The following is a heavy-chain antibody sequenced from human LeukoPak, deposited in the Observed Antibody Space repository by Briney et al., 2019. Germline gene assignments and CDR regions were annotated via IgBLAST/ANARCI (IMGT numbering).Heavy chain of an antibody. J-gene: IGHJ4*02. Sequence: GRSLRLSCAASGFALSNYGMHWVRQAPGKGLEWVSSISSSSSYIYYADSVKGRFTISRDNAKNSLYLQMNSLRAEDTAVYYCARAYDYVWGSYRVDYFDYWGQGTLVTVSS. CDR2: ISSSSSYI. CDR3: ARAYDYVWGSYRVDYFDY. V-gene: IGHV3-21*01. D-gene: IGHD3-16*02. CDR1: GFALSNYG.